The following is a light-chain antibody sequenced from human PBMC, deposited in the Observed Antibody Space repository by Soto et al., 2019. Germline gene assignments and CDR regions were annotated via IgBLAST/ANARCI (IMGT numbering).Light chain of an antibody. CDR3: QQRSNWPRA. J-gene: IGKJ5*01. V-gene: IGKV3-11*01. CDR2: DAS. CDR1: QSVSSY. Sequence: EIVLTQSPPTLSVSPGDRATLSCRASQSVSSYLAWYQQKPGQAPRLFIYDASNRATGIPARFSGSGSGTDFTLTISSLEPEDFAVYYCQQRSNWPRAFGQGTRLEIK.